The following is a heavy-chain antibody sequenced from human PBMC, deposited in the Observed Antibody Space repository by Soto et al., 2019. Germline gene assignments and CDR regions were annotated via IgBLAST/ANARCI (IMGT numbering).Heavy chain of an antibody. CDR3: ARGGEGYNFGAVY. J-gene: IGHJ4*02. CDR1: VGGNLRDSR. V-gene: IGHV1-69*16. D-gene: IGHD5-12*01. CDR2: IIPKLGSA. Sequence: QVQLVQSCAEVKEPGSSVKVYCNASVGGNLRDSRTTWVRRTPGQGLEWMGGIIPKLGSANYAQNFQGRITSTTDESTKTVYMELTSLGSDATAVYYCARGGEGYNFGAVYWGQGTPVTVSS.